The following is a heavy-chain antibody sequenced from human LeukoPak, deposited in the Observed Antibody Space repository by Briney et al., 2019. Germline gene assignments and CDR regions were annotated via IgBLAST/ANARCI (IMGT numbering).Heavy chain of an antibody. D-gene: IGHD2-2*01. CDR2: ISGSGGST. V-gene: IGHV3-23*01. J-gene: IGHJ5*02. Sequence: PGGSLRLSRAASGFTFSSYAMSWVRQAPGKGLEWVSAISGSGGSTYYADSVKGRFTISRDNSKNTLYLQMNSLRAEDTAVYYCAKDGDIVGDIVVVPAAVNWFDPWGQGTLVTVSS. CDR1: GFTFSSYA. CDR3: AKDGDIVGDIVVVPAAVNWFDP.